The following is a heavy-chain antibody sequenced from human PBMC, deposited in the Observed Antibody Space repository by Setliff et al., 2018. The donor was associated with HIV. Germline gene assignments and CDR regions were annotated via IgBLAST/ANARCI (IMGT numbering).Heavy chain of an antibody. D-gene: IGHD1-26*01. J-gene: IGHJ3*01. CDR2: IYWDDDK. CDR3: ARWESAQKAFNP. CDR1: GFSLSTTGVG. V-gene: IGHV2-5*02. Sequence: SGPTLVNPTQTLTLTCTFSGFSLSTTGVGVGWIRQPPGKALECLALIYWDDDKRHSPSLKNRLTITKDTSKNQVVLTLNSLSAADTAVYNCARWESAQKAFNPWGHGTMVTVSS.